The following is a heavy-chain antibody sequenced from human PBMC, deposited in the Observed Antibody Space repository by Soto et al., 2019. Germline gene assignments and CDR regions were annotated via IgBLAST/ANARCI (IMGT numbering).Heavy chain of an antibody. CDR3: TQTMGYCSSTSCYYYYGMDV. V-gene: IGHV4-39*01. CDR1: GGSISSSSYY. Sequence: PSETLSLTCTVSGGSISSSSYYWGWIRQPPGKGLEWIGSIYYSGSTYYNPSLKSRVTISVDTSKNQFSLKLSSVTAADTAVYYCTQTMGYCSSTSCYYYYGMDVWGQGTTVTVSS. CDR2: IYYSGST. D-gene: IGHD2-2*01. J-gene: IGHJ6*02.